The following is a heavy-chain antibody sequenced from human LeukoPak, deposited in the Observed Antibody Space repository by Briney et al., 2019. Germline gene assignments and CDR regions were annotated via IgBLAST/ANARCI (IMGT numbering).Heavy chain of an antibody. CDR1: GGSISSYY. CDR3: ARTPGGLRAWVPTNFDY. D-gene: IGHD3-16*01. J-gene: IGHJ4*02. V-gene: IGHV4-59*01. Sequence: SETLSLTCTVSGGSISSYYWSWIRQPPGKGLEWIGYIYYSGSTKYNPSLKSQVTISLDTSRNQFSLQLSSVTAADTAVYYCARTPGGLRAWVPTNFDYWGQGTLVTVSS. CDR2: IYYSGST.